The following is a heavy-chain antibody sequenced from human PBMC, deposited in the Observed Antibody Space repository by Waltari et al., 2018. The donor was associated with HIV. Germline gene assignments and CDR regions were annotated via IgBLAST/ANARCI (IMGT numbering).Heavy chain of an antibody. Sequence: QVQLQQWGAGLLKPSETLSLTCAVYGGSFSGYYWSWSRQPPGKGLEWIGEINHSGSTNYNPSLKSRVTISVDTSKNQFSLKLSSVTAADTAVYYCARHGNYGDYVFDPWGQGTLVTVSS. D-gene: IGHD4-17*01. CDR1: GGSFSGYY. CDR3: ARHGNYGDYVFDP. J-gene: IGHJ5*02. CDR2: INHSGST. V-gene: IGHV4-34*01.